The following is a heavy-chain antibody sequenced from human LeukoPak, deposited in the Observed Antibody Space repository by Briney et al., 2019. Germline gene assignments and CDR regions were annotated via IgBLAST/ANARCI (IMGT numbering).Heavy chain of an antibody. D-gene: IGHD2-2*01. CDR3: ARRGYCSGTSCYRLFDY. CDR2: VYPGDSDT. V-gene: IGHV5-51*01. J-gene: IGHJ4*02. Sequence: GESLKISCKGSGYSFASYWIGWVRQMPGKGLEWMGIVYPGDSDTRYSPSFQGQVTISADKSISTAYMQWSSLKASDTAMYYCARRGYCSGTSCYRLFDYWGQGTLVTVSS. CDR1: GYSFASYW.